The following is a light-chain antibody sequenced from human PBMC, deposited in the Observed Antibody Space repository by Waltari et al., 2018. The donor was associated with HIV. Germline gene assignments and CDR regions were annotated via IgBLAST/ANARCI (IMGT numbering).Light chain of an antibody. CDR1: SCDVGTYNL. CDR3: CSYAGTVV. V-gene: IGLV2-23*01. J-gene: IGLJ2*01. CDR2: EAT. Sequence: QSALSQPSSVSGSPGPSIPISCTAGSCDVGTYNLLSWYQRLPGSAPKLIIYEATKRPSGVSNRFSGSKSGGTASLTIAGLQADDEGHYYCCSYAGTVVFGGGTELTVL.